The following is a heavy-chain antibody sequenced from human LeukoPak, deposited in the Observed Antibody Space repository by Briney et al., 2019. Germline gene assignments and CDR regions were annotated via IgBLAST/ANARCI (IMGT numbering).Heavy chain of an antibody. Sequence: PSQTLSLTCTVSGGSISSGSYYWSWIRQPAGKGLEWLGRIYTSGSTNYNPSLKSRVTISVDTSKNQFSLKLSSVTAADTAVYYCARDEGLWFGEPLEYFQHWGQGTLVTVSS. J-gene: IGHJ1*01. CDR2: IYTSGST. V-gene: IGHV4-61*02. CDR3: ARDEGLWFGEPLEYFQH. CDR1: GGSISSGSYY. D-gene: IGHD3-10*01.